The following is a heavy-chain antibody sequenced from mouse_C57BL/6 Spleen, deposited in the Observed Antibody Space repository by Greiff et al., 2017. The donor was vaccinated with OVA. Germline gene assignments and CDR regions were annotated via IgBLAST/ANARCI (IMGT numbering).Heavy chain of an antibody. CDR2: ISSGSSTI. Sequence: EVMLVESGGGLVKPGGSLKLSCAASGFTFSDYGMHWVRQAPEKGLEWVAYISSGSSTIYYADTVKGRFTISRDNAKNTLFLQMTSLRSEDTAMYYCVYSNYWEYYFDYWGQGTTLTVSS. D-gene: IGHD2-5*01. CDR1: GFTFSDYG. CDR3: VYSNYWEYYFDY. J-gene: IGHJ2*01. V-gene: IGHV5-17*01.